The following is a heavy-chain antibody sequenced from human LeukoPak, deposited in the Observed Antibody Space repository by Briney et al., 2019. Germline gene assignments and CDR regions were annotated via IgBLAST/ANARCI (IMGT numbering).Heavy chain of an antibody. CDR3: ARDLALLWFGGLSH. D-gene: IGHD3-10*01. CDR2: INAGNGNT. V-gene: IGHV1-3*01. Sequence: ASVTVSCKASGYTFTSYAMHWVRQAPGQRLEWMGWINAGNGNTKYSQKFQGRVTITRDTSASTAYMELSSLRSEDTAVYYCARDLALLWFGGLSHWGQGTLVTVSS. J-gene: IGHJ4*02. CDR1: GYTFTSYA.